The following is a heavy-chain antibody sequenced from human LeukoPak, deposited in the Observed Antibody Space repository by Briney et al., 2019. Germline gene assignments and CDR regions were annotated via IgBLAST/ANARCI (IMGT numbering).Heavy chain of an antibody. CDR2: INHSGST. Sequence: SETLSLTCAVYGGSFSGYYWSWIRQPPGKGLEWIGEINHSGSTNYNPSLKSRVTISVDTSKNQFSLKLSSVTAADTAVYYCAYTTYGSGSYSDYWGQGTLVTVSS. CDR3: AYTTYGSGSYSDY. J-gene: IGHJ4*02. D-gene: IGHD3-10*01. V-gene: IGHV4-34*01. CDR1: GGSFSGYY.